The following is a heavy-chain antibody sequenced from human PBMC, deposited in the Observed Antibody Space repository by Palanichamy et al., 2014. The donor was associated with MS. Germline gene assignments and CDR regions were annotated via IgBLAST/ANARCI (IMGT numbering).Heavy chain of an antibody. D-gene: IGHD6-19*01. CDR3: AKTSGSACFNY. CDR1: GYIFNNYD. CDR2: ISADNGNT. Sequence: QLVQSGAEVKKPGASVKVSCKSPGYIFNNYDINWVRQAPGKGLEWMGWISADNGNTHFAQNLQGRVTMTADTSTSTAYMELRSLRSDDTAIYYCAKTSGSACFNYWGQGTLVTVSS. V-gene: IGHV1-18*01. J-gene: IGHJ4*02.